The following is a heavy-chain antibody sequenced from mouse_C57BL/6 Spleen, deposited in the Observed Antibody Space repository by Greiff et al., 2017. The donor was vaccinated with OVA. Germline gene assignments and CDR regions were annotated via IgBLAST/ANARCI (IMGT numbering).Heavy chain of an antibody. Sequence: QVQLQQSGPELVKPGASVKISCKASGYAFSSSWMNWVKQRPGKGLEWIGRIYPGDGDTNYNGKFKGKATLTADKSSSTAYMQLSSLTSEDSAVYSCARGPSDSSGYKNWGQSATLTVSP. CDR2: IYPGDGDT. CDR3: ARGPSDSSGYKN. V-gene: IGHV1-82*01. J-gene: IGHJ2*01. CDR1: GYAFSSSW. D-gene: IGHD3-2*02.